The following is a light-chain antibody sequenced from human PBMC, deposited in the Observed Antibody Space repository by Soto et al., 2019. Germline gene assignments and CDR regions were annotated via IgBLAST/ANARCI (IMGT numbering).Light chain of an antibody. CDR3: QQYTGYSRT. CDR2: DAS. J-gene: IGKJ1*01. CDR1: QSISDS. V-gene: IGKV1-5*01. Sequence: DIQMTQSPSTRSTSIGDRVTITCRASQSISDSLAWYQQKPGKAPFLLISDASNLERGVPSRFSGSGSGTEFTLTISSMQPDDFATYYCQQYTGYSRTFGQGTKVDIK.